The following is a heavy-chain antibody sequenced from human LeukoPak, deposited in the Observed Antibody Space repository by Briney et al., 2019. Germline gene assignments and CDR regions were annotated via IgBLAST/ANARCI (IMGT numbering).Heavy chain of an antibody. CDR2: INHSGST. V-gene: IGHV4-34*01. Sequence: SEALSLTCAVYGGSFSGYYWSWIRQPPGKGLEWIGEINHSGSTNYNPSLKSRVTISVDTSKNQFSLKLSSVTAADTAVYYCARVKGPKKRLQLFGYWGQGTLVTGSP. CDR3: ARVKGPKKRLQLFGY. D-gene: IGHD1-1*01. CDR1: GGSFSGYY. J-gene: IGHJ4*02.